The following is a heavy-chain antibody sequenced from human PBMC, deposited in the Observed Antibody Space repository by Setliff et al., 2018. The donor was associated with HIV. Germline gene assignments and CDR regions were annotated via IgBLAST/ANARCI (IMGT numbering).Heavy chain of an antibody. J-gene: IGHJ5*02. V-gene: IGHV4-39*02. CDR2: IYYSGNT. CDR1: GDSIFTSTYY. Sequence: SETLSLTCSVSGDSIFTSTYYWGWIRQPPGKRLEWIGSIYYSGNTYYNPSLKSRVTISVDTSKNQFFLNLSSVTATDSAVYYCARVGRPYSGQGWFDPWGQGTLVTVSS. CDR3: ARVGRPYSGQGWFDP. D-gene: IGHD5-12*01.